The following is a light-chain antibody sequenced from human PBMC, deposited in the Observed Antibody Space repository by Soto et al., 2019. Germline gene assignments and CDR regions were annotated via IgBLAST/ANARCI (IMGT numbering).Light chain of an antibody. CDR3: GTWDSSLNAWV. CDR1: SSNIGNNH. Sequence: QSVLTQPPSVSAAPGQKVTISCSGSSSNIGNNHASWYQHLPGTAPKLLIFDNDKRPSGIPDRFSGSKSGTSATLGITGLQTGDEADYYCGTWDSSLNAWVFGGGTQLTVL. V-gene: IGLV1-51*01. J-gene: IGLJ3*02. CDR2: DND.